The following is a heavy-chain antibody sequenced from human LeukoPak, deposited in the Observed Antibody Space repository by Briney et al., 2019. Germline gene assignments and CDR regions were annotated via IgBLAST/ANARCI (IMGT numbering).Heavy chain of an antibody. Sequence: PGGSLTLSCAASGFTFSSYAMSWVRQAPGKGLEWVSAISGSGGSTYYADSVKGRFTISRDNSKNTLYLQMNSLRAEDTAVFYCAAPGPYYYDSSEFDYWGQGTLVTVSS. V-gene: IGHV3-23*01. CDR1: GFTFSSYA. J-gene: IGHJ4*02. CDR3: AAPGPYYYDSSEFDY. D-gene: IGHD3-22*01. CDR2: ISGSGGST.